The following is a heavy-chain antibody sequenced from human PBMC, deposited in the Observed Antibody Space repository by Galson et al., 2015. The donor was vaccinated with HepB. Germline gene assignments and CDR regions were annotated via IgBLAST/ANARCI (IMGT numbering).Heavy chain of an antibody. Sequence: SETLSLTCAVYGGSFSGYYWSWIRQPPGKGLEWIGEINHSGSTNYNPSLKSRVTISVDTSKNQFSLKLSSVTAADTAVYYCARVTGYCSSTSCYYVDYWGQGTLVTVSS. CDR1: GGSFSGYY. CDR3: ARVTGYCSSTSCYYVDY. V-gene: IGHV4-34*01. J-gene: IGHJ4*02. D-gene: IGHD2-2*01. CDR2: INHSGST.